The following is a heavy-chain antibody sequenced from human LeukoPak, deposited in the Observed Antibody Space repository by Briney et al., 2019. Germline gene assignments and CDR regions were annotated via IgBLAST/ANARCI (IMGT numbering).Heavy chain of an antibody. CDR2: IIPIFGTA. V-gene: IGHV1-69*05. CDR3: AREADYGGNSYWFDP. Sequence: GASVKVSCKASGGTFSSYAISWVRQAPGQGLEWMGRIIPIFGTANYAQKFQGRVTITTDESTSTAYMELSSLRSEDTAVYYCAREADYGGNSYWFDPWGQGTLVTVSS. CDR1: GGTFSSYA. J-gene: IGHJ5*02. D-gene: IGHD4-23*01.